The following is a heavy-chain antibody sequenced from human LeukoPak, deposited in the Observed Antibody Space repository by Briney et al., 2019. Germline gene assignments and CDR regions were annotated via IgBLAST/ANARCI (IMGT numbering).Heavy chain of an antibody. D-gene: IGHD4-11*01. V-gene: IGHV4-59*08. CDR3: ARLTTVTTALDY. CDR1: GGSISSYY. CDR2: IYYSGST. Sequence: SETLSLTCTVSGGSISSYYRSWIRQPPGKGLEWIGYIYYSGSTNYNPSLKSRVTISVDTSKNQFSLKLSSVTAADTAVYYCARLTTVTTALDYWGQGTLVTVSS. J-gene: IGHJ4*02.